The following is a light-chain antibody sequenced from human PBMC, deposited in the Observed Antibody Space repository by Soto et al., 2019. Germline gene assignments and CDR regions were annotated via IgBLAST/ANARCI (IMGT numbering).Light chain of an antibody. CDR1: QSISSY. CDR3: QQSYSTGT. J-gene: IGKJ1*01. V-gene: IGKV1-39*01. CDR2: AAS. Sequence: DIQMTQSPSSLSASVGDRVTITCRASQSISSYLNWYQQKPGKAPKLLIYAASSLQSGVPSRFSGSGSGTDFTLTFSSLQPEDFATYYCQQSYSTGTLDQGTKVNIK.